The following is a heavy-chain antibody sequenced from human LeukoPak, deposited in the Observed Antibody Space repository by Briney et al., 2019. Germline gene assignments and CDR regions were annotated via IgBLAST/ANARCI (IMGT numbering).Heavy chain of an antibody. CDR1: GYSFTGYY. V-gene: IGHV1-2*02. Sequence: GATVKVSCKASGYSFTGYYIHWVRQAPGQGLEWMGWINPNSGRTNYAQKFQGRVTMTRDRSINTAYMDPRSLTYDDTAVYYCARDNPAEAALDFWGQGTLVTVSS. CDR2: INPNSGRT. CDR3: ARDNPAEAALDF. J-gene: IGHJ4*02. D-gene: IGHD1-14*01.